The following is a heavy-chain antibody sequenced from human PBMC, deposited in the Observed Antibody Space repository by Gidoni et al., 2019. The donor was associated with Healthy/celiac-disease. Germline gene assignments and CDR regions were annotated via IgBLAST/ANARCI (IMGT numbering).Heavy chain of an antibody. Sequence: EVQLFESGGGLVQPGGALRLSCAASGFTFSSYAMSWVRQAPGKGLEWVSAISGSGGRKYDEDSVKGRFTISRDNSKNTLYLQMNSLRAEDTAVYYCAKDQDFWYFDLWGRGTLVIVSS. CDR3: AKDQDFWYFDL. CDR1: GFTFSSYA. V-gene: IGHV3-23*01. CDR2: ISGSGGRK. J-gene: IGHJ2*01.